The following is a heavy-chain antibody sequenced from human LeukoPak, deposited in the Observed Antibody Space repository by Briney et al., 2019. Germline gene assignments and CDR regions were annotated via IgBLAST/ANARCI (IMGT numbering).Heavy chain of an antibody. Sequence: PSETLSLTCTVSGDSIGTFYWRWIRQSAGKGLEWIGRTYTSGYTNYNPSLKSRVTMSADASKNQFSLKLTSVTAADTAVYYCARDARSVAVLYFDVWGRGALVTVSS. CDR2: TYTSGYT. J-gene: IGHJ2*01. D-gene: IGHD2-15*01. CDR3: ARDARSVAVLYFDV. CDR1: GDSIGTFY. V-gene: IGHV4-4*07.